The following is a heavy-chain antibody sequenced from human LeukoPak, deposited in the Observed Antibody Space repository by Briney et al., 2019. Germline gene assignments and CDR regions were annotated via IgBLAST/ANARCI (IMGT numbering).Heavy chain of an antibody. CDR3: ARGPWASFDY. CDR2: IYSDGDT. D-gene: IGHD3-16*01. CDR1: GFTFSSYN. V-gene: IGHV3-66*01. J-gene: IGHJ4*02. Sequence: GGSLRLSCAVSGFTFSSYNMNWVRQAPGKGLEWVSVIYSDGDTYYVDSVKGRFTISRDNSKNTLYLQMNSLRAEDTAVYYCARGPWASFDYWGQGTLVTVSS.